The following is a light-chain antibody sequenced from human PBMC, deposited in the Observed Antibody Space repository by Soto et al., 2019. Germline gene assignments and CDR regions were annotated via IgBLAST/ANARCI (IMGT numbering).Light chain of an antibody. CDR2: KAS. CDR3: QQYNSYEGT. J-gene: IGKJ1*01. V-gene: IGKV1-5*03. CDR1: QSISSW. Sequence: DIQMTQSPSTLSASVGDRVTITCRASQSISSWLAWYQQKPGKAPKLLIYKASSLESGVPSRFGGSGSGTEFTLTISSLELDDFATYYCQQYNSYEGTFGQGTKVEIK.